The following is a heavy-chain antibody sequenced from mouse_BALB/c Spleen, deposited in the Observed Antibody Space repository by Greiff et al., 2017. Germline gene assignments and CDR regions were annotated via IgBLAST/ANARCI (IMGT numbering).Heavy chain of an antibody. D-gene: IGHD1-1*01. CDR2: ISSGSSTI. Sequence: EVQVVESGGGLVQPGGSRKLSCAASGFTFSSFGMHWVRQAPEKGLEWVAYISSGSSTIYYADTVKGRFTISRDNPKNTLFLQMTSLRSEDTAMYYCARGDYYGSSPLYAMDYWGQGTSVTVSS. V-gene: IGHV5-17*02. CDR3: ARGDYYGSSPLYAMDY. J-gene: IGHJ4*01. CDR1: GFTFSSFG.